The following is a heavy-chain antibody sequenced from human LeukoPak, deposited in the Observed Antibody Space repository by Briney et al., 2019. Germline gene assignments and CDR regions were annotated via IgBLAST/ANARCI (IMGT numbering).Heavy chain of an antibody. J-gene: IGHJ5*02. CDR3: AKTDILTGYYLGGGGLWFDP. Sequence: PGGSLRLSCAASGFTFSSYGMHWVRQAPGKGLEWVAVISYDGSNKYYADSVEGRFTISRDNSKNTLCLQMNSLRAEDTAVYYCAKTDILTGYYLGGGGLWFDPWGQGTLVTVSS. D-gene: IGHD3-9*01. V-gene: IGHV3-30*18. CDR1: GFTFSSYG. CDR2: ISYDGSNK.